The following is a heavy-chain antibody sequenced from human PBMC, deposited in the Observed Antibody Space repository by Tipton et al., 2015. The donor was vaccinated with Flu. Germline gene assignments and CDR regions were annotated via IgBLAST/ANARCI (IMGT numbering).Heavy chain of an antibody. CDR3: ARGSGIAVAARDDAFDI. CDR2: ISGGGYST. CDR1: GFTFSNYA. D-gene: IGHD6-19*01. V-gene: IGHV3-23*01. Sequence: SLRLSCIVSGFTFSNYAMSWVRQAPGKGLEWVSSISGGGYSTDDADSVKGRFTISRDNSKNTVFLRMNSLRADDTAVYYCARGSGIAVAARDDAFDIWGQGTMVTVSS. J-gene: IGHJ3*02.